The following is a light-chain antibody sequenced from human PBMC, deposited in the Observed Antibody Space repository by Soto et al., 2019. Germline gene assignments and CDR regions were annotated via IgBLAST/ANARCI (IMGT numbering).Light chain of an antibody. J-gene: IGKJ1*01. CDR1: QSVASSY. V-gene: IGKV3-20*01. CDR2: SAS. CDR3: HHFCSLPET. Sequence: VLPQSPGTLSLSPGERVTLSCRASQSVASSYLAWYQQKPGRAPRLLLYSASSMATGIPDRFSGSGSGTDFTLTISSLEPDDFAVYDCHHFCSLPETFGQGTNVE.